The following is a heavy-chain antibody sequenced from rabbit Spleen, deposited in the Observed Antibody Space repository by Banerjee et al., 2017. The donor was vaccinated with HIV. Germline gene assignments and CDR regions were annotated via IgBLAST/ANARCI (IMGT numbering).Heavy chain of an antibody. V-gene: IGHV1S45*01. Sequence: QEQLKESGGGLVQPGGSLKLSCKASGFTLSSYYMNWVRQAPGKGLEWIACIYAGSSSSTYSATWAKGRFTLSKTSSTTVTLQMTSLTAADTATYFCARDAGTSFSTYGMDLWGQGTLVTVS. CDR3: ARDAGTSFSTYGMDL. CDR1: GFTLSSYYM. J-gene: IGHJ6*01. CDR2: IYAGSSSST. D-gene: IGHD8-1*01.